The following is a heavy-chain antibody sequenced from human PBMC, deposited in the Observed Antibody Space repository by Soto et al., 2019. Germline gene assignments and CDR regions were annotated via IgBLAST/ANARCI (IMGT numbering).Heavy chain of an antibody. CDR2: ISYDGTNK. D-gene: IGHD2-15*01. CDR1: GFSFSISA. J-gene: IGHJ5*01. Sequence: PGGSLRLSGAASGFSFSISAIHWVRQAPCKGPEWVALISYDGTNKFYADSVKGRFTISRDNSKSTLYLQVDSLRPEDAAVYYSARDPNTSGGQHCAFKFFHSSGQGTLV. CDR3: ARDPNTSGGQHCAFKFFHS. V-gene: IGHV3-30-3*01.